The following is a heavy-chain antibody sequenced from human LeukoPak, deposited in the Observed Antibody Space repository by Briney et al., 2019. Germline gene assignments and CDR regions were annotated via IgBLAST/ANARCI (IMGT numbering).Heavy chain of an antibody. CDR2: VSFDGSNE. CDR3: AREEHDYVWGSYRYYYYYGIDV. D-gene: IGHD3-16*02. J-gene: IGHJ6*02. V-gene: IGHV3-30*03. Sequence: GGSLRLSCAASGFTFSSYGMHWVRQSPGRGLEWVSFVSFDGSNEFYADSLKGRFTISRDNSKDTLYLQMDNPRAEDTALYYCAREEHDYVWGSYRYYYYYGIDVWGQGTTVTVSS. CDR1: GFTFSSYG.